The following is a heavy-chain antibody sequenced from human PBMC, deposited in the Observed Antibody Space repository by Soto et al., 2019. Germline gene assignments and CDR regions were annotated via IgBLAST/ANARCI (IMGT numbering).Heavy chain of an antibody. CDR3: ARDEPVIVVVVAASLDV. CDR2: ISSSSSYI. J-gene: IGHJ6*04. Sequence: EVQLVESGGGLVKPGGSLRLSCAASGFTFSSYSMNWVRQAPGKGLEWVSSISSSSSYIYYADSVKGRFTISRDNAKNSLYLQMNSLRAEDTAVYYCARDEPVIVVVVAASLDVWGKGTTVTVSS. D-gene: IGHD2-15*01. V-gene: IGHV3-21*01. CDR1: GFTFSSYS.